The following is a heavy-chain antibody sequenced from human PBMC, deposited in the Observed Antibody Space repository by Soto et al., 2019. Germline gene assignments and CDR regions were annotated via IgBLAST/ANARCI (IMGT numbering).Heavy chain of an antibody. CDR3: ARAGEEYEMFWGMVRGVMRCPNMDV. V-gene: IGHV1-46*03. CDR1: GYTFTSYY. D-gene: IGHD3-10*01. J-gene: IGHJ6*03. Sequence: GASVKVSCKASGYTFTSYYMHWVRQAPGQGLEWMGIINPSGGSTSYAQKFQGRVTMTRDTSTSTVYMELSSLRSEDTAVYYCARAGEEYEMFWGMVRGVMRCPNMDVWGKGTTVTVSS. CDR2: INPSGGST.